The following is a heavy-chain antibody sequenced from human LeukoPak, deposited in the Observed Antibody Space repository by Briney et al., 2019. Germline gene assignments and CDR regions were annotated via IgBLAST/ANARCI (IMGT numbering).Heavy chain of an antibody. D-gene: IGHD1-26*01. Sequence: GASVKVSCKASGYTFTSYGISWVRQAPGQGLEWMGWISAYNGNTNYAQKLQGRVTMTTDTSTSTAYMDLRSLRSDDAAVYYCARGLGGSGSYSLTFDSWGQGTLVTVSS. J-gene: IGHJ4*02. CDR3: ARGLGGSGSYSLTFDS. CDR2: ISAYNGNT. CDR1: GYTFTSYG. V-gene: IGHV1-18*01.